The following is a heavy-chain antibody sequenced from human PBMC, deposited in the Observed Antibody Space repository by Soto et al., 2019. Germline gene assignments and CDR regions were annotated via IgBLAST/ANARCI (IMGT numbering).Heavy chain of an antibody. Sequence: PGGSLRLSCAASGFTFSSYAMHWVRQAPGKGLEWVAVISYDGSNKYYADSVKGRFTIPRDNSKNTLYLQMNSLRAEDTAVYYCARDLRGYCSGGSCFYGMDVWGQGTTVTVSS. D-gene: IGHD2-15*01. CDR1: GFTFSSYA. J-gene: IGHJ6*02. CDR3: ARDLRGYCSGGSCFYGMDV. CDR2: ISYDGSNK. V-gene: IGHV3-30-3*01.